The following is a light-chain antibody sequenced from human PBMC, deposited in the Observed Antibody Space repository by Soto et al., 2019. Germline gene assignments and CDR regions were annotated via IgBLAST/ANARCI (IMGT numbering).Light chain of an antibody. J-gene: IGLJ2*01. V-gene: IGLV1-40*01. CDR1: SSNIGAGYD. Sequence: QSVLTQPPSLSGAPGQRVTISCTGSSSNIGAGYDVHWYQQLPGTAPKLLIYGNSNRPSGVPDRFSGSKSGTSASLAITGLKPEDEADYYCQSYDSSLSVVFGGGTKVTVL. CDR2: GNS. CDR3: QSYDSSLSVV.